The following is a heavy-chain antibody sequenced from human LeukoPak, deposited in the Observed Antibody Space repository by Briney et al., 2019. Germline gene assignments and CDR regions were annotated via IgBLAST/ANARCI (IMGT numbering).Heavy chain of an antibody. CDR1: ELTLNTYA. D-gene: IGHD2-8*01. J-gene: IGHJ3*02. V-gene: IGHV3-30*02. CDR3: AKESNGLDI. Sequence: GGSLRLSCAASELTLNTYAMHWVRQAPGKGLEWVAIVWSGGSRNTYADSVKGRSTISRDNSKNTLYLQMNSLRVEDTAIYYCAKESNGLDIWGRGTMVIVTS. CDR2: VWSGGSRN.